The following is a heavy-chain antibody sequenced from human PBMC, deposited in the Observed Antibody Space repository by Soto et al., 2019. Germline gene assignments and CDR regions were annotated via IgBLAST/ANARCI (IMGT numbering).Heavy chain of an antibody. CDR1: GGSIISYY. Sequence: SETLSLTCTVSGGSIISYYWSWIRQSPGKRLEWIGYIYYSGNTNYNPSLKSRVTISVDTSKNQFSLKLISVTAADTAVYYCARGYGSSWYWFDPWGQGTLVTVSS. J-gene: IGHJ5*02. CDR3: ARGYGSSWYWFDP. V-gene: IGHV4-59*08. D-gene: IGHD6-13*01. CDR2: IYYSGNT.